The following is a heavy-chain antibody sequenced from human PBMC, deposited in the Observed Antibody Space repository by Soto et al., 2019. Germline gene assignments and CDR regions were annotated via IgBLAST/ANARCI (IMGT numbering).Heavy chain of an antibody. V-gene: IGHV4-39*01. CDR3: ARHGLGMVRGVGYYYYGMDV. Sequence: SETLSLTCTVSGGSISSSSYYWGWIRQPPGKGLEWIGSIYYSGSTYYNPSLKSRVTISVDTSKNQFSLKLSSVTAADTAVYYCARHGLGMVRGVGYYYYGMDVWGQGTTVTVSS. CDR1: GGSISSSSYY. CDR2: IYYSGST. D-gene: IGHD3-10*01. J-gene: IGHJ6*02.